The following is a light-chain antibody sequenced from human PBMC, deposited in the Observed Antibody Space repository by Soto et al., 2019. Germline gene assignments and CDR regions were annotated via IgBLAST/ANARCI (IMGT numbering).Light chain of an antibody. CDR3: QSYDNILSGPL. Sequence: QSVLTQPPSVSGAPGQTITMSCTGSGSNVGASYDVHWYQVLPGAGPRLLIYKNNNRPSGVPDRFSGSKSGTSASPAITGLRAEDEADYYCQSYDNILSGPLFGGGTKLTVL. CDR2: KNN. J-gene: IGLJ3*02. V-gene: IGLV1-40*01. CDR1: GSNVGASYD.